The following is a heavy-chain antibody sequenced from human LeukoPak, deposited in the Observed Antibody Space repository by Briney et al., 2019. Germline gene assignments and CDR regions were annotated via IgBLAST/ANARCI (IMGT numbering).Heavy chain of an antibody. CDR2: ISSSGAST. V-gene: IGHV3-23*01. D-gene: IGHD6-13*01. CDR3: ARERAVQQLVPHYYYYMDV. Sequence: PGGSLRLSCVASEFTFSSYSMTWVRQGPERGLEWVSAISSSGASTYYADSVKGRFTISRDNSKNTLYLQMNSLRAEDTAVYYCARERAVQQLVPHYYYYMDVWGKGTTVTVSS. CDR1: EFTFSSYS. J-gene: IGHJ6*03.